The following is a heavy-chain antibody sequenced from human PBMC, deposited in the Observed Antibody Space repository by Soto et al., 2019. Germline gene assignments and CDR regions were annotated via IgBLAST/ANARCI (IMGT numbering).Heavy chain of an antibody. Sequence: EVQLVESGGGLVKPGGSLRLSCAASGFTFSSYSMNWVRQAPGKGLEWVSSISSSSSYIYYADSVKGRFTISRDNAKNSLYLQMNSLRAEDRAVYYCARDRGGYGDYGWFDPWGQGTLVTVSS. CDR2: ISSSSSYI. J-gene: IGHJ5*02. CDR3: ARDRGGYGDYGWFDP. V-gene: IGHV3-21*01. D-gene: IGHD4-17*01. CDR1: GFTFSSYS.